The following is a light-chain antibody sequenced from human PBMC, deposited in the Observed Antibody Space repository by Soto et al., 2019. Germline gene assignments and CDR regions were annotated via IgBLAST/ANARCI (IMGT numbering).Light chain of an antibody. CDR1: QSVPRNY. CDR3: QHYGRSPIT. CDR2: GAS. V-gene: IGKV3-20*01. Sequence: EIVLTQSPGTLSLSPGERATLSCRASQSVPRNYLAWYQQKPGQAPRLLIYGASTRATGIPDRFSGSGSATDFTLTISRLEPEDFALYYCQHYGRSPITFGQGTRLEIK. J-gene: IGKJ5*01.